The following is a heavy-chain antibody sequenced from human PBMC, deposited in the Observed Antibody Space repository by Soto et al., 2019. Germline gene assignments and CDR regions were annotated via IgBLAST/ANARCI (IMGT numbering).Heavy chain of an antibody. J-gene: IGHJ6*02. CDR1: GGSFSGYY. CDR3: ARGAGSWGGLSIQLWLRKDPGNYYYYGMDV. D-gene: IGHD5-18*01. V-gene: IGHV4-34*01. Sequence: SETLSLTCAVYGGSFSGYYWSWIRQPPGKGLEWIGEINHSGSTNYNPSLKSRVTISVDTSKNQFSLKLSSVTAADTAVYYCARGAGSWGGLSIQLWLRKDPGNYYYYGMDVWGQGTTVTVSS. CDR2: INHSGST.